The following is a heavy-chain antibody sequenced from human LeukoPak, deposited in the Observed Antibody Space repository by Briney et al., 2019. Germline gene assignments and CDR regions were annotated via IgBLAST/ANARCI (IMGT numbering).Heavy chain of an antibody. CDR1: GITFSNYN. CDR3: AREGVVVEHMDV. Sequence: PGGSLRLSCAAPGITFSNYNMNWVRQAPGKGLEWISSITSSSSYTFYADSVKGRFTISRDNAKNSLYLQMNGLRAEDTAVYYCAREGVVVEHMDVWGKGTTVTISS. CDR2: ITSSSSYT. J-gene: IGHJ6*03. V-gene: IGHV3-21*01. D-gene: IGHD3-22*01.